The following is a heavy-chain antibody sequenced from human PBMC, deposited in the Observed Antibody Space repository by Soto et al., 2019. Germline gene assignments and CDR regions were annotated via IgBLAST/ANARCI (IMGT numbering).Heavy chain of an antibody. Sequence: EEQLVESGGGLVQPGGSLRLSCAASGFTFSSYWMHWVRQAPGKGLVWVSRINPGGSITAYADSVKGRFTISRDNAKNTLYLQMNSLRGDDTAVYYCARVPTGKYGVLNYWGQGTLVTVSS. CDR3: ARVPTGKYGVLNY. CDR2: INPGGSIT. D-gene: IGHD2-8*01. J-gene: IGHJ4*02. V-gene: IGHV3-74*01. CDR1: GFTFSSYW.